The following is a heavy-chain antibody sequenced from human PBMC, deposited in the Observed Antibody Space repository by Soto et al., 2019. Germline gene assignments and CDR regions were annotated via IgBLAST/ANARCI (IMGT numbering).Heavy chain of an antibody. CDR1: GFSLSTSGVG. J-gene: IGHJ6*02. Sequence: QITLKESGPTLVKPTQTLTLTCTFSGFSLSTSGVGVGWIRQTPGKALEWLALIYWDDDKRYSPSLKSRLTITKDTSKNQVVLTMTNMDPVETATYYCAHLVWPNYGMDVWGQGTTVTVSS. D-gene: IGHD3-10*01. CDR3: AHLVWPNYGMDV. V-gene: IGHV2-5*02. CDR2: IYWDDDK.